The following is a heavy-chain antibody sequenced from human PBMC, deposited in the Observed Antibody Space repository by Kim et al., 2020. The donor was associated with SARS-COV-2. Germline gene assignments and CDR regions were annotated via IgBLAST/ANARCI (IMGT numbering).Heavy chain of an antibody. CDR3: AKDRWAWRLSSSFDY. D-gene: IGHD3-3*01. Sequence: GGSLRLSCVASEFTFSSYAMHWVRQAPGKGLEWVAGIAHDGSTRYYADSMKGRFIISRDNSGETLYLRMNSLRDEDTAVYYCAKDRWAWRLSSSFDYWGQGTLVTVSS. CDR1: EFTFSSYA. J-gene: IGHJ4*02. V-gene: IGHV3-33*05. CDR2: IAHDGSTR.